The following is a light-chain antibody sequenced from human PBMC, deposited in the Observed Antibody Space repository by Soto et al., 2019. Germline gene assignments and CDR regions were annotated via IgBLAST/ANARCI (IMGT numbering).Light chain of an antibody. CDR3: SSYTTSSTLDYV. Sequence: QSALTQPPSASGSPGQSVTISCTGTSSNIGAYNYVSWYQHHPGKAPKLMIYGVTNRPSGVSNRFSGSKSGNTASLTISGLQAEDEADYYCSSYTTSSTLDYVFATGTKLTVL. CDR2: GVT. CDR1: SSNIGAYNY. J-gene: IGLJ1*01. V-gene: IGLV2-14*01.